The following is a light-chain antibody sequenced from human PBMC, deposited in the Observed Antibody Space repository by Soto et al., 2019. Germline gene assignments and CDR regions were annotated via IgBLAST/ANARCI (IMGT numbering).Light chain of an antibody. Sequence: GSLGERATINCKSSQSVLYSSNNKNYLAWYQQKPGQPPKLLIYWAPTRESGVPDRFSGSGSGTDFTLTISSLQAEDVAVYYCQQYYRPWTFGQGTKVEIK. CDR3: QQYYRPWT. CDR1: QSVLYSSNNKNY. J-gene: IGKJ1*01. V-gene: IGKV4-1*01. CDR2: WAP.